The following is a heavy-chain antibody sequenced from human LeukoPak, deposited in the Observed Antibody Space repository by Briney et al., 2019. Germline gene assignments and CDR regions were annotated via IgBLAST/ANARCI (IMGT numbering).Heavy chain of an antibody. J-gene: IGHJ4*02. CDR3: AKDRSGSYSQGLDY. CDR2: ISSSGSTI. D-gene: IGHD1-26*01. V-gene: IGHV3-11*04. Sequence: GGSLRLSCAASGFTFSDYYMSWIRQAPGKGLEWVSYISSSGSTIYYADSVKGRFTISRDNSKNTLYLQMNSLRPEDTAVYHCAKDRSGSYSQGLDYWGQGTLVTVSS. CDR1: GFTFSDYY.